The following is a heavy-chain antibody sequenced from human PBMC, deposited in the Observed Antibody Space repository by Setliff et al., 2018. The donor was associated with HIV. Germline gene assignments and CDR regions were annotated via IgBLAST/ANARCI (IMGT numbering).Heavy chain of an antibody. Sequence: PGESLKISCAASGFTFSTYEMNWVRQAPGKGLEWVAYISSSGSTIYYADSAKGRFTVSRDSAKKSLYLQMNSLRAEDTAVYYCVRDRGPPPFFDYWGQGTLVTVSS. CDR2: ISSSGSTI. J-gene: IGHJ4*02. D-gene: IGHD3-10*01. V-gene: IGHV3-48*03. CDR1: GFTFSTYE. CDR3: VRDRGPPPFFDY.